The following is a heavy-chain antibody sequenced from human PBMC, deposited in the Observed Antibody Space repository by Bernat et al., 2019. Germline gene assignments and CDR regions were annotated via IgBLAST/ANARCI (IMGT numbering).Heavy chain of an antibody. J-gene: IGHJ4*02. CDR1: GFTFDDYA. CDR2: ISWNTGSI. D-gene: IGHD3-10*01. Sequence: EVQLVESGGGSVQPGRSLRLSCAASGFTFDDYAMHWVRQAPGKGLEWVSGISWNTGSIDYADSVKGRFTISRDNAKNSLYLQMNSLRAEDTAFYYCAKDAKSSGSYFDYWGQGTLVTVSS. CDR3: AKDAKSSGSYFDY. V-gene: IGHV3-9*01.